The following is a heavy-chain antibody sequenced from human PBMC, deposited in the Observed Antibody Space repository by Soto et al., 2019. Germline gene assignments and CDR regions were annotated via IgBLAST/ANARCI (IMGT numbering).Heavy chain of an antibody. CDR3: ARGGVYSYGYTRQTGGIYYYYYGMDV. Sequence: QVQLVQSGAEVKKPGSSVKVSCKASGGTFSSYAISWVRQAPGQGLEWMGGIIPIFGTANYAQKFQGRVTITADESTSTAYMELSSLRSEDTAVYYCARGGVYSYGYTRQTGGIYYYYYGMDVWGQGTTVTVSS. CDR1: GGTFSSYA. CDR2: IIPIFGTA. J-gene: IGHJ6*02. V-gene: IGHV1-69*12. D-gene: IGHD5-18*01.